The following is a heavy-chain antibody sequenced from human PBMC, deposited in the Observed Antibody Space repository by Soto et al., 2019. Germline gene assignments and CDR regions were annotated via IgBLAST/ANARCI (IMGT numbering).Heavy chain of an antibody. CDR3: AHRVLRTVFGVGNKSSIYFDF. CDR2: IYWDDDK. Sequence: QITLNESGPTQVKPRQTLTLTCTFSGFSLTTSGVGVGWIRQSPGKAPEWLALIYWDDDKRYSPSLKSRLTITKDTSKNQVVLTIAYLDPAGTATYYCAHRVLRTVFGVGNKSSIYFDFWGQGTPVAVYS. J-gene: IGHJ4*02. D-gene: IGHD3-3*01. CDR1: GFSLTTSGVG. V-gene: IGHV2-5*02.